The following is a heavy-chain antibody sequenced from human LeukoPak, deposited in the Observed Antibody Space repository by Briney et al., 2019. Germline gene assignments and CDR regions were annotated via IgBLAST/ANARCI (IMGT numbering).Heavy chain of an antibody. CDR1: GGSFSGYY. V-gene: IGHV4-34*01. Sequence: SETLSLTCAVYGGSFSGYYWSWIRQPPGKGLEWIGEINHSGSTNYNPSLKSRVTISVDTSKNQFSLKLSSVTAADTAVYYCARQTGDSRYCSSTSCYTGYYYYGMDVWGQGTTVTVSS. D-gene: IGHD2-2*02. CDR3: ARQTGDSRYCSSTSCYTGYYYYGMDV. CDR2: INHSGST. J-gene: IGHJ6*02.